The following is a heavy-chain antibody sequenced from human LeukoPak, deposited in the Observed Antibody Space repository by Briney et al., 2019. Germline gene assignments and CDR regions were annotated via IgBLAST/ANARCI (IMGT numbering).Heavy chain of an antibody. Sequence: SETLSLTCTVSGGSINSGDYYCSWIRQHRGKGLEWIGFIYYSGSTYYNPSLKSRLTISLDTSKKQFSLRLTSVTAADTAVYYCASRGSNGQFDYWGQGTLVTVSS. V-gene: IGHV4-31*03. CDR1: GGSINSGDYY. CDR3: ASRGSNGQFDY. J-gene: IGHJ4*02. D-gene: IGHD2-8*01. CDR2: IYYSGST.